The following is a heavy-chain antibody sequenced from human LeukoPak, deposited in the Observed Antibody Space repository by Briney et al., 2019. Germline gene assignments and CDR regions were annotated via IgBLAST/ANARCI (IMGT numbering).Heavy chain of an antibody. J-gene: IGHJ4*02. V-gene: IGHV3-30*02. CDR3: ARASGYYYALDY. D-gene: IGHD3-22*01. Sequence: GGSLRLSCAASGFTFSSYGMHWVRQAPGKGLEWVAYIQYDGSNQQYADSVKGRFIISRDRSKNIPYLQMNSLRAEDTAVYYCARASGYYYALDYWGQGTLVAVSS. CDR1: GFTFSSYG. CDR2: IQYDGSNQ.